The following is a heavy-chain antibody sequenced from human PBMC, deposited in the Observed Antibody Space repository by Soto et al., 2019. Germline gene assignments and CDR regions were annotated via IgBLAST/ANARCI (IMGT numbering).Heavy chain of an antibody. V-gene: IGHV4-31*03. CDR1: GGSISSGGYY. CDR3: ARKIPDTAPTYYYYGMDV. J-gene: IGHJ6*02. D-gene: IGHD5-18*01. Sequence: SETLSLTCTVSGGSISSGGYYWSWIRQHPGKGLEWIGYIYYSGSTYYNPSLKSRVTISVDTSKNQFSLKLSSVTAADTAVYYCARKIPDTAPTYYYYGMDVWGQGTTVTVSS. CDR2: IYYSGST.